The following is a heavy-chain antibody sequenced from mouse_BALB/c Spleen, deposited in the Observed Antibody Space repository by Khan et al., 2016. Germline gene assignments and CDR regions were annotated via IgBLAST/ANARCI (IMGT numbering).Heavy chain of an antibody. D-gene: IGHD2-3*01. CDR1: GYTFTTYW. V-gene: IGHV1-69*02. CDR3: VSIYDGYAWFVY. J-gene: IGHJ3*01. Sequence: QMQLQQPGAELAKPGASVKLSCKASGYTFTTYWMHWVKQRPGQGLEWIGEIDPSDNYTNYNQKFKGKATLTVDKSSSTAYMQLSSLTSEDSAVYYCVSIYDGYAWFVYWGQGTLVTVSA. CDR2: IDPSDNYT.